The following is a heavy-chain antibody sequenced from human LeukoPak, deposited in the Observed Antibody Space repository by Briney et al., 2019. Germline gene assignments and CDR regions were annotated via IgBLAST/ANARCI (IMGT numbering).Heavy chain of an antibody. CDR1: GYTFTSYG. D-gene: IGHD6-13*01. Sequence: ASVKVSCTASGYTFTSYGISWVRQAPGQGLEWMGWISAYNGNTNYAQRLQGRVTMTTDTSTSTAYMELRSLRSDDTAVYYCARGAVRHSSSSFDYWGQGTLVTVSS. J-gene: IGHJ4*02. CDR2: ISAYNGNT. CDR3: ARGAVRHSSSSFDY. V-gene: IGHV1-18*01.